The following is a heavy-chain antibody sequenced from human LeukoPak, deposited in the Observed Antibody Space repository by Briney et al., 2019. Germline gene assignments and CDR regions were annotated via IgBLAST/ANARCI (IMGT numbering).Heavy chain of an antibody. CDR2: ISWNSGSI. CDR3: VRDRTTVTDFDY. V-gene: IGHV3-9*01. J-gene: IGHJ4*02. CDR1: GFTFDDYA. Sequence: GGSLRLSCAASGFTFDDYAMHWVRQAPGKGLEWVSGISWNSGSIGYADSVKGRFTISRDNAKNSLYLQMNSLKVEDTAVYYCVRDRTTVTDFDYWGQGTLLTVSS. D-gene: IGHD4-17*01.